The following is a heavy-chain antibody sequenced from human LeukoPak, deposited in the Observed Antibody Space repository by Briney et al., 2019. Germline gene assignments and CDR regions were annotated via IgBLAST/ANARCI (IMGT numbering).Heavy chain of an antibody. Sequence: GGSLRLSCAASGFTFSSYWMHWVRQAPGKGLVWVSRINSDGSSTSYADSMKGRFTISRDNAKNTLYLQMNSLRAEDTAVYYCARQGVLNWFDPWGQGTLVTVSS. J-gene: IGHJ5*02. V-gene: IGHV3-74*01. CDR3: ARQGVLNWFDP. CDR2: INSDGSST. CDR1: GFTFSSYW.